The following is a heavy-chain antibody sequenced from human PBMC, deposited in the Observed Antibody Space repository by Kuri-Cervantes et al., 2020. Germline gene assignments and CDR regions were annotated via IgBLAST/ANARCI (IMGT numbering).Heavy chain of an antibody. J-gene: IGHJ6*03. Sequence: GGSLRLSCAASGFTFSSYGMHWVRQAPGKGLEWVALISYNGSKKYYADSVKGRFTISRDNSKNTLFLQMNSLRAEDTAVYYCAKGTTTSIAARLGYYYYMDVWGKGTTVTVSS. CDR2: ISYNGSKK. V-gene: IGHV3-30*18. D-gene: IGHD6-6*01. CDR1: GFTFSSYG. CDR3: AKGTTTSIAARLGYYYYMDV.